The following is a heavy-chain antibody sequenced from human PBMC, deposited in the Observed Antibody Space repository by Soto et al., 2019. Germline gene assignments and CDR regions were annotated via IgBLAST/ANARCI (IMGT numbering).Heavy chain of an antibody. CDR1: GGSISSGGYY. Sequence: QVQLQESGPELVKPSQTLTLTCTVSGGSISSGGYYWSWIRQHPGKGVEWIGHISDSGSTYYNPSLKSRLTISVDTSKHHFSLNLSALSAADTAVYYCARTTFYDIFTAYYSLFDYWGQGTLVTVSS. CDR2: ISDSGST. D-gene: IGHD3-9*01. J-gene: IGHJ4*02. CDR3: ARTTFYDIFTAYYSLFDY. V-gene: IGHV4-31*03.